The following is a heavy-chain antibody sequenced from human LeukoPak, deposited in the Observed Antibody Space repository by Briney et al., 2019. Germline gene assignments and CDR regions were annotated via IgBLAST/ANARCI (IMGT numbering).Heavy chain of an antibody. CDR3: ARVTYYDSSGYPYMDV. CDR2: IYHSGST. J-gene: IGHJ6*02. CDR1: GGSISSGGYS. Sequence: SQTLSLTCAVSGGSISSGGYSWSWIRQPPGKGLEWIGYIYHSGSTYYNPSLKSRVTISVDTSKNQFSLKLSSVTAADTAVYYCARVTYYDSSGYPYMDVWGQGTTVTVSS. D-gene: IGHD3-22*01. V-gene: IGHV4-30-2*05.